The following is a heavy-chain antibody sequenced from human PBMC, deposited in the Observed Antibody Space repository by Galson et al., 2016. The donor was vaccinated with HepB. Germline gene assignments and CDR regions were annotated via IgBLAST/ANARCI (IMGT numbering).Heavy chain of an antibody. J-gene: IGHJ4*02. CDR3: AHRGRTRYFDT. CDR2: IYWDDEG. Sequence: PALVKPTQTLTLTCSVSGISVTTFEVGVGWIRQSPGKAPEWLAIIYWDDEGRYSPSLKSRLTITRDTSKNQVVLTMINMDPEDTATYYCAHRGRTRYFDTGGQGTLVTVSS. D-gene: IGHD3/OR15-3a*01. V-gene: IGHV2-5*02. CDR1: GISVTTFEVG.